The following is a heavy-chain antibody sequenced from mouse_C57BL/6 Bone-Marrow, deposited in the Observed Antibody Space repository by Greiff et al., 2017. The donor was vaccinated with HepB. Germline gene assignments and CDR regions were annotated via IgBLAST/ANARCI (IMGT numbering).Heavy chain of an antibody. CDR2: INPNNGGT. V-gene: IGHV1-18*01. J-gene: IGHJ3*01. CDR3: ASLSYDGYYVWFAY. D-gene: IGHD2-3*01. CDR1: GYTFTDYN. Sequence: EVQGVESGPELVKPGASVKIPCKASGYTFTDYNMDWVKQSHGKSLEWIGDINPNNGGTIYNQKFKGKATLTVDKSSSTAYMELRSLTSEDTAVYYYASLSYDGYYVWFAYWGQGTLVTVSA.